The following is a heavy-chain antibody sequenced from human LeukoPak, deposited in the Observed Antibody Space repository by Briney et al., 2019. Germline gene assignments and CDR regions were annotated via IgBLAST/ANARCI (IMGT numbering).Heavy chain of an antibody. J-gene: IGHJ6*02. V-gene: IGHV4-59*01. CDR3: ARVGGTNYYYYGMDV. Sequence: SETLSPTCTVSGGSISSYYWSWIRQPPGKGLEWIGYIYDSGSTNYSPSLKSRVTISVDTSKNQFSLKLSSVTAADTAVYYCARVGGTNYYYYGMDVWGQGTTVTVSS. CDR2: IYDSGST. CDR1: GGSISSYY. D-gene: IGHD1-1*01.